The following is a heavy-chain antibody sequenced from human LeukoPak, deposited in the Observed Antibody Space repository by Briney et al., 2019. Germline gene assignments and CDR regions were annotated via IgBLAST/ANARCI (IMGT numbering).Heavy chain of an antibody. CDR3: ARGTEARYCSSTSCRVYGMDI. D-gene: IGHD2-2*01. CDR1: GGSFSGYY. CDR2: INHSGST. V-gene: IGHV4-34*01. Sequence: SETLSLTCAVYGGSFSGYYWSWIRQPPGKGLEWIGEINHSGSTNYNPSLKSRVTISVDTSKNQFSLKLSSVTAADTAVYCCARGTEARYCSSTSCRVYGMDIWGQGTTVTVSS. J-gene: IGHJ6*02.